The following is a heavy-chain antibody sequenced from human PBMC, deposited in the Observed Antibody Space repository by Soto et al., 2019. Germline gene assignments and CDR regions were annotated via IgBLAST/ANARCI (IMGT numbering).Heavy chain of an antibody. V-gene: IGHV3-23*01. CDR1: GFKFSNYA. CDR2: ISATGGGT. CDR3: AKDRRAGGNSAFYFDF. Sequence: GGSLRLSCAASGFKFSNYAMSWVRQAPGKGLEWVSLISATGGGTYYADSVKGRFTISRDNSHNTLYLQVHSLTAEGTAVYYCAKDRRAGGNSAFYFDFWGQGAQVTVSS. J-gene: IGHJ4*02. D-gene: IGHD3-16*01.